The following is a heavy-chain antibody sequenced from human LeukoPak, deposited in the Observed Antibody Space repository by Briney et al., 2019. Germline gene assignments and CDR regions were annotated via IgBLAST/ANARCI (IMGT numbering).Heavy chain of an antibody. CDR3: ASWMSSGSYFDY. CDR1: GGSISSTSYY. J-gene: IGHJ4*02. CDR2: IYYTGSA. D-gene: IGHD1-26*01. V-gene: IGHV4-39*07. Sequence: SETLSLTCTVSGGSISSTSYYWGWIRQPPGKGLEWIGSIYYTGSAFYNPSLKSRVTISADTSKNQFSLKLSSVTAADTAVYYCASWMSSGSYFDYWGQGTLVTVSS.